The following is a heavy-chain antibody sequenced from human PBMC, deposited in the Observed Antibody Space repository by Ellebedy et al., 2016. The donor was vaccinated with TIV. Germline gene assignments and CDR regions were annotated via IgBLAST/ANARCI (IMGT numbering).Heavy chain of an antibody. CDR2: INHSGST. Sequence: SETLSLXXAVYGGSFSGYYWSWIRQPPGKGLEWIGEINHSGSTNYNPSLKSRVTISVDTSKNQFSLKLSSVTAADTAVYYCARGSQDIVVVVAATIFDYWGQGTLVTVSS. J-gene: IGHJ4*02. V-gene: IGHV4-34*01. D-gene: IGHD2-15*01. CDR3: ARGSQDIVVVVAATIFDY. CDR1: GGSFSGYY.